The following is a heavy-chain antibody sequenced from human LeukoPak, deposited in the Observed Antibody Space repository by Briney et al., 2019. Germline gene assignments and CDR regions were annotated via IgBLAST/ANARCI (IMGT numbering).Heavy chain of an antibody. J-gene: IGHJ5*02. V-gene: IGHV3-23*01. CDR1: GFTFSSYA. CDR3: AKDLGRYFDWLFSFDP. Sequence: GGSLRLSCAASGFTFSSYAMSWVRQAPGKGLEWVSAISGSGGSTYYADSVKGRFTISRDNAKNSLYLQMNSLRAEDTVLYYCAKDLGRYFDWLFSFDPWGQGTLVTVSS. D-gene: IGHD3-9*01. CDR2: ISGSGGST.